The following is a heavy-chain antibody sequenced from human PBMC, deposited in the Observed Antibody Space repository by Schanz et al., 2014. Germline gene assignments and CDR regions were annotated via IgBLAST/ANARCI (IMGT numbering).Heavy chain of an antibody. D-gene: IGHD2-2*01. V-gene: IGHV7-4-1*02. CDR1: GYSFSTYA. CDR3: ARGYCAGTSCPIFDY. J-gene: IGHJ4*02. CDR2: INTKTGNP. Sequence: QVHLVQSESELKNPGASVMVSCKTSGYSFSTYAMNWVRQAPGQGLEWMGWINTKTGNPTYAQGFTGRFVFSLDTSVSTTHLQITNLKADDTAVYYCARGYCAGTSCPIFDYWGQGTLVTVSS.